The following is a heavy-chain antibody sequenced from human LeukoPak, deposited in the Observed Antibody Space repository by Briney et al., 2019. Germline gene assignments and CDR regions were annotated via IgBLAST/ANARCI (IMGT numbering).Heavy chain of an antibody. Sequence: GGSLRLSCAASGFTFSSYAMSWVRQAPGKGLEWVSDISGSGGSTYYADSVKGRFTISRDNSKNTLYLQMNSLRAEDTAVYYCARDRQIYYYDSSGYFDYWGQGTLVTVSS. D-gene: IGHD3-22*01. V-gene: IGHV3-23*01. CDR1: GFTFSSYA. J-gene: IGHJ4*02. CDR2: ISGSGGST. CDR3: ARDRQIYYYDSSGYFDY.